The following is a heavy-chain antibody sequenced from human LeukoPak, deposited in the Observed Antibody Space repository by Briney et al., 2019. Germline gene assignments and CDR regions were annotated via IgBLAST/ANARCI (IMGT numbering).Heavy chain of an antibody. CDR2: INSDGKTT. CDR1: GFTFSSYW. J-gene: IGHJ4*02. Sequence: GGSLRLSCAASGFTFSSYWMYWVRQAPGKGLVWVSRINSDGKTTNYADSVKGRFTISRDNAKNTLYLQMNSLRAEDTAVYYCAKESLFMTTVTTWFDYWGQGTLVTVSS. V-gene: IGHV3-74*01. CDR3: AKESLFMTTVTTWFDY. D-gene: IGHD4-17*01.